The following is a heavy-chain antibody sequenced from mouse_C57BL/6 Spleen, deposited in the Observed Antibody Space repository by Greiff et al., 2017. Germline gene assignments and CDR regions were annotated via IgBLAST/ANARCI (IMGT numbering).Heavy chain of an antibody. CDR3: ASYYGNYAPNY. Sequence: QVQLKQSGAELVRPGASVKMSCKASGYTFTSYNMHWVKQTPRQGLEWIGAISPGNGDTSYNQKFKGKATLTVDKSSSTAYMQLSSLTSEDSAVYFCASYYGNYAPNYWGQGTTLTVSS. V-gene: IGHV1-12*01. CDR2: ISPGNGDT. CDR1: GYTFTSYN. D-gene: IGHD2-1*01. J-gene: IGHJ2*01.